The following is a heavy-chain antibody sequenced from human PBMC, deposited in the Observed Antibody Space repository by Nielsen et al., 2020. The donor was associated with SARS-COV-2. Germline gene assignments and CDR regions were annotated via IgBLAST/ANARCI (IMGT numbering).Heavy chain of an antibody. V-gene: IGHV1-46*01. CDR1: GCTFASYY. CDR2: INPSGGST. CDR3: ARAGGYCSSTSCYYYYYYYMDV. Sequence: ASVKVSCKASGCTFASYYMHWVRQAPGQGLEWMGIINPSGGSTSYAQKFQGRVTMTRDTSTSTVYMELSSLRSEDTAVYYCARAGGYCSSTSCYYYYYYYMDVWGKGTTVTVSS. D-gene: IGHD2-2*01. J-gene: IGHJ6*03.